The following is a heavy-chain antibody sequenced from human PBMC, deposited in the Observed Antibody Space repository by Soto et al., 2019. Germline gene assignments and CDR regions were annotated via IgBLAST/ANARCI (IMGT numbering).Heavy chain of an antibody. D-gene: IGHD5-12*01. CDR2: INLSSGDT. J-gene: IGHJ1*01. CDR1: GDTFTDSS. Sequence: ASVKVSCKTSGDTFTDSSMRWVRQAPGQGLEWMGWINLSSGDTNYAEKFRGRVTMTRDTSIITAYMELTRLKSDDTAVYYCARDLGGYDLYGPDTWGQGTLVTVSS. CDR3: ARDLGGYDLYGPDT. V-gene: IGHV1-2*02.